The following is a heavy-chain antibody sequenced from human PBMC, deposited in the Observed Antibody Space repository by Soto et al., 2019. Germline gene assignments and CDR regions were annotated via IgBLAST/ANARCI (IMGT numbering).Heavy chain of an antibody. Sequence: QVQLVQSGAEVKKPGASVKVSCKVSGYTLTELSMHWVRQAPGKGLEWMGGFDPEDGETIYAQKFQGRGTMTEDTSTDTAYMELSSLRSEDTAVYYCATGPRMDYGDQDNWFDPWGQGTLVTVSS. CDR2: FDPEDGET. J-gene: IGHJ5*02. CDR1: GYTLTELS. CDR3: ATGPRMDYGDQDNWFDP. D-gene: IGHD4-17*01. V-gene: IGHV1-24*01.